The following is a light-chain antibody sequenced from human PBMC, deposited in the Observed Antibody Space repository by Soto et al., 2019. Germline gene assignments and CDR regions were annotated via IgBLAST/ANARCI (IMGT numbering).Light chain of an antibody. CDR1: QSISRW. Sequence: DIQMTQSPSTLSASVGDRVTINCRASQSISRWLAWYQQKPGKAPKLLIYDAASLESGVPPRFSGSGSGTEVTLTISSLQPDDVATYYCQQYTTYWTFGQGTKVEIK. V-gene: IGKV1-5*01. CDR3: QQYTTYWT. J-gene: IGKJ1*01. CDR2: DAA.